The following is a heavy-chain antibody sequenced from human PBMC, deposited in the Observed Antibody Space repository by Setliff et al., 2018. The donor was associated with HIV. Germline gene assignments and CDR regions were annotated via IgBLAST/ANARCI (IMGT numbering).Heavy chain of an antibody. Sequence: PSETLSLTCSVSGVSINRTDHYWGWIRQSPGKSLEWIGSVSQSGSTYYNPSLKSRITISVDRSENLFSLKLISVTAADQGVYYCARVPVPGANWFDPWGLGTLVTVSS. CDR1: GVSINRTDHY. CDR2: VSQSGST. J-gene: IGHJ5*02. V-gene: IGHV4-39*01. CDR3: ARVPVPGANWFDP.